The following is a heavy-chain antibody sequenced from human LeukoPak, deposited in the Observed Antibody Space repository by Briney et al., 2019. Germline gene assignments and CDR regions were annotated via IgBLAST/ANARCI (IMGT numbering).Heavy chain of an antibody. CDR1: GAPLSSNY. J-gene: IGHJ5*01. CDR3: ARDRSPSWFYS. CDR2: IYHSGGV. Sequence: PSETLSLTCTVSGAPLSSNYWSWIRQPPGKGLEWIGSIYHSGGVNYNPSLKSRVTISADTSKNQFSLKLNSVTAADTAVYYCARDRSPSWFYSWGQGTLVNVFS. V-gene: IGHV4-59*01.